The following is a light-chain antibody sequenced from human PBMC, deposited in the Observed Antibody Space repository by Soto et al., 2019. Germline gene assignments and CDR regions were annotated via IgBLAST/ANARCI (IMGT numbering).Light chain of an antibody. CDR1: QSVLYSSNNKNY. CDR2: WAS. CDR3: QQYYSTPLL. J-gene: IGKJ2*01. V-gene: IGKV4-1*01. Sequence: DIVMTQSPDSLAVSLGERATINCKSSQSVLYSSNNKNYLAWYQHKPGQPPKLLIYWASTRESGVPDRFSGSGSGTDFTLTISSLQAEDVAVYYCQQYYSTPLLFGQGTKLEIK.